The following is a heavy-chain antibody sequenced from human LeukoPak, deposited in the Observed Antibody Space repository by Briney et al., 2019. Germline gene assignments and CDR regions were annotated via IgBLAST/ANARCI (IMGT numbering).Heavy chain of an antibody. Sequence: GGSLRLSCAVSGLTFTNAWMTWVRQAPGKGLEWVSAISGSGGSTYYADSVKGRFTISRDNSKNTLYLQMNSLRAEDTAVYYCARVVVVVATMDYFDYWGQGTLVTVSS. J-gene: IGHJ4*02. V-gene: IGHV3-23*01. CDR2: ISGSGGST. D-gene: IGHD2-15*01. CDR1: GLTFTNAW. CDR3: ARVVVVVATMDYFDY.